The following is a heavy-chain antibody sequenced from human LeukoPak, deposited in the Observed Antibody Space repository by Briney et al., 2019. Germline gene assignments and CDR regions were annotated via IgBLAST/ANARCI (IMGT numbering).Heavy chain of an antibody. CDR3: VRTNRLLTPSRDGGYNGY. D-gene: IGHD5-24*01. V-gene: IGHV1-69*13. CDR2: IIPIFGTA. CDR1: GGTFSSYA. J-gene: IGHJ4*02. Sequence: GASVKVSCKASGGTFSSYAISWVRQAPGQGLEWMGGIIPIFGTANYAQKFQGRVTITADESTSTAYMELSSLRSEDTAVYYCVRTNRLLTPSRDGGYNGYWGQGTLVTVSS.